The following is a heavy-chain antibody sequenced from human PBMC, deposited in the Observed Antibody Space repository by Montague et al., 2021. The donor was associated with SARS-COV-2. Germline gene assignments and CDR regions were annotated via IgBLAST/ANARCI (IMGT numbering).Heavy chain of an antibody. V-gene: IGHV2-5*02. J-gene: IGHJ5*02. CDR3: ARYGDYGSWFDP. CDR1: GFSLNTSGEG. Sequence: PALAKPTQTLTLTCTFSGFSLNTSGEGVDWVRQPPGKALEWLALIYWDDDKRYSPSLKSRSTISKDTTKNEVVLTVANMDPVDTATYYCARYGDYGSWFDPWGQGTLVTVSS. D-gene: IGHD4-17*01. CDR2: IYWDDDK.